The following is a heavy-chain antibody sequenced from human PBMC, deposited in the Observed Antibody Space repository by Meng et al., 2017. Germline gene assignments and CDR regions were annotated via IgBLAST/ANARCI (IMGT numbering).Heavy chain of an antibody. CDR1: GYTFTGYY. Sequence: SVKVSCKASGYTFTGYYMHWVRQAPGQGLEWMGRIIPILGIANYAQKFQGRVTITADKSTSTAYMELSSLRSEDTAVYYCARGAYVTKRYYYYYYGMDVWGQGTTVTVSS. CDR3: ARGAYVTKRYYYYYYGMDV. D-gene: IGHD4-17*01. CDR2: IIPILGIA. V-gene: IGHV1-69*04. J-gene: IGHJ6*02.